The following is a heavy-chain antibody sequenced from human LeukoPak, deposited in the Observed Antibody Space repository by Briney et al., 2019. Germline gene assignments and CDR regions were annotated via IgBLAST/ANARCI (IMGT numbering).Heavy chain of an antibody. J-gene: IGHJ5*02. V-gene: IGHV1-18*01. CDR1: GYTFTTYG. CDR2: ISGYNGNT. D-gene: IGHD3-16*01. CDR3: ARTSHESVLYWSDP. Sequence: ASVKVSFKASGYTFTTYGIGWVRQAPGQGLEWMGWISGYNGNTNYAQKFQGRVTMTTDTSTSTDYMELRSLRSDDTAVYYCARTSHESVLYWSDPWGQGTLVNVST.